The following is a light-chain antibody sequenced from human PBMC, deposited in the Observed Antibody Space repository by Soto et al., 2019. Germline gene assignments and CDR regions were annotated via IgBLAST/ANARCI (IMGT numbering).Light chain of an antibody. Sequence: QSVLTQPPSVSGAPGQTVTISRSGSSSNIGAGYDVHWYQQLPGKVPKLVIYDTFNRPSGVPDRFSGSKSGTSASLAITGLQAEDEADYYCQAYDNSLGVSVLFGGGTKLTVL. J-gene: IGLJ3*02. CDR2: DTF. CDR1: SSNIGAGYD. V-gene: IGLV1-40*01. CDR3: QAYDNSLGVSVL.